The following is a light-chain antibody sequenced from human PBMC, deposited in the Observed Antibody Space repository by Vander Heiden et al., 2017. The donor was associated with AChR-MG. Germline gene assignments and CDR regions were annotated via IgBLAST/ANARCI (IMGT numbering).Light chain of an antibody. Sequence: QLVLTQSPSASASLAASVKLTCTLSSGHSSYAIAWHQQQPEKGPRYLMKLNSDGSHSKGDGIPDRFSGSSSGAERYLTISSPQSEDEADYYCQTWGTGIPVFGGGTQLTVL. J-gene: IGLJ7*01. CDR3: QTWGTGIPV. CDR1: SGHSSYA. V-gene: IGLV4-69*01. CDR2: LNSDGSH.